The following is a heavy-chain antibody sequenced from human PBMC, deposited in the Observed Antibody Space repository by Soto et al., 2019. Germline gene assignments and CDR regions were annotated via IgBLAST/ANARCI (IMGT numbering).Heavy chain of an antibody. CDR3: AKEYSGTDY. Sequence: EVQLLESGGGLVQPGGSLRLTCAASGFKFTTYGMHWVRQAPGKGLEWVSGISGSGGNTYYADSVKGRFTISRDNSKNTLYLQMNSLRAEDTAISYCAKEYSGTDYWGQGTLVTVSS. J-gene: IGHJ4*02. CDR1: GFKFTTYG. V-gene: IGHV3-23*01. CDR2: ISGSGGNT. D-gene: IGHD1-1*01.